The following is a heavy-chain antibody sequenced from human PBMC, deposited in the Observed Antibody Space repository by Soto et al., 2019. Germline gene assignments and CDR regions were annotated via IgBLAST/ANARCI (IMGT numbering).Heavy chain of an antibody. J-gene: IGHJ6*02. CDR3: ARDLGDNWGGGMDV. CDR1: GFTFSSYG. Sequence: QVQLVESGGGVVQPGRSLRLSCAASGFTFSSYGMHWVRQAPGKGLEWVAVIWYDGSNKYYADSVKGRFTISRDNSKNTLYLKMNSLRAEDTAVYYCARDLGDNWGGGMDVWGQGTTVTVSS. D-gene: IGHD1-1*01. V-gene: IGHV3-33*01. CDR2: IWYDGSNK.